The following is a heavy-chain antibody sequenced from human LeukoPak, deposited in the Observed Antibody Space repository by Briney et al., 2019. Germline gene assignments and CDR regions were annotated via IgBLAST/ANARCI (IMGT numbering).Heavy chain of an antibody. V-gene: IGHV4-30-4*01. Sequence: KPSQTLSLTCTVSGGSISSGDYYWSWLRQPPGKGLEWIGYIYYSGSTYYNPSLKSRVTISVDTSKNQFSLKLSSVTAADTAAYYCARGYGDYVSPSWFDPWGQGTLVTVSS. CDR3: ARGYGDYVSPSWFDP. CDR1: GGSISSGDYY. CDR2: IYYSGST. J-gene: IGHJ5*02. D-gene: IGHD4-17*01.